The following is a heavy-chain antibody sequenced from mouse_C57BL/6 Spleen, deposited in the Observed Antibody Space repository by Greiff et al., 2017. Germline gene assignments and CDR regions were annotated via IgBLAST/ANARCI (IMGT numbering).Heavy chain of an antibody. J-gene: IGHJ2*01. CDR2: IDPSDSYT. CDR1: GYTFTSYW. CDR3: ARGYYGYGFDY. V-gene: IGHV1-69*01. D-gene: IGHD2-2*01. Sequence: VQLQQPGAELVMPGASVKLSCKASGYTFTSYWMHWVKQRPGQGLEWIGEIDPSDSYTNYNQKFKGKSTLTVDKSSSTAYMQLSSLTSEDSAVYYCARGYYGYGFDYWGQGTTLTVSS.